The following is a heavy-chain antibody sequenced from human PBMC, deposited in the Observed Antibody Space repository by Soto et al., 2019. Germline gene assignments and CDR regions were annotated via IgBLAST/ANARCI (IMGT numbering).Heavy chain of an antibody. CDR3: ASVPATKGEAGYYYMDV. CDR1: GFTSTNYA. V-gene: IGHV3-66*01. CDR2: IYSGGST. J-gene: IGHJ6*03. D-gene: IGHD2-2*01. Sequence: GGSLRLSCSASGFTSTNYAMSWVRQAPGKGLEWVSVIYSGGSTYYADSVKGRFTISRDNSKNTLYLQMNSLRAEDTAVYYCASVPATKGEAGYYYMDVWGKGTTVNVSS.